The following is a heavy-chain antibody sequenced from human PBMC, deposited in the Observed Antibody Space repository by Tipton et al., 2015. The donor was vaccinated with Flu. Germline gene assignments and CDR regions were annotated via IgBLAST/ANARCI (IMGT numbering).Heavy chain of an antibody. CDR1: GGSVTSSY. Sequence: TLSLTCTVSGGSVTSSYWSWIRQPAGKGLEWIGRISTSASTNYNASLESRVTMSRDTSKNHFSLRLSSATAADTALYYCARDLRGYSGYTGGDAFDLWGPGIMVTVSS. V-gene: IGHV4-4*07. D-gene: IGHD5-12*01. CDR2: ISTSAST. CDR3: ARDLRGYSGYTGGDAFDL. J-gene: IGHJ3*01.